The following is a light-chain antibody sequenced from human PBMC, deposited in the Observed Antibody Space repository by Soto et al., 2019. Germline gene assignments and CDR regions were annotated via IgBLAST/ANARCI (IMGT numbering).Light chain of an antibody. Sequence: QSALTQSASVSGSPGQSITISCTGTSSDVGPYNLVSWYQQHPGKAPKLIIYEVSERPSGVSNRFSGSKSGNTASLTISGLQADDEAHYYCCSYAGRNTFVFGLGTKVTVL. V-gene: IGLV2-23*02. CDR2: EVS. J-gene: IGLJ1*01. CDR3: CSYAGRNTFV. CDR1: SSDVGPYNL.